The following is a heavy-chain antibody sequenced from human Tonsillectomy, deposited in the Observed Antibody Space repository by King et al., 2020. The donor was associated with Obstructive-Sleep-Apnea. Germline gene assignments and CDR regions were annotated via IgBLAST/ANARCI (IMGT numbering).Heavy chain of an antibody. CDR1: GGSIGTYY. D-gene: IGHD3-10*01. CDR3: ARAPYGSGIIDWFDP. CDR2: IYYSGSS. J-gene: IGHJ5*02. V-gene: IGHV4-59*01. Sequence: VQLQESGPGLVKPSETLSLTCKVSGGSIGTYYWSWIRQPPGKGLEWIGYIYYSGSSNYNPSLKRRVTITVDTSKNQFSLMLSSVTAADTAVYYCARAPYGSGIIDWFDPWGQGTLVTVSS.